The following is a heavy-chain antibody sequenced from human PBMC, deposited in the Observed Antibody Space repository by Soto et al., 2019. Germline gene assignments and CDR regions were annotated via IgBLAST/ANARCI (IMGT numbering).Heavy chain of an antibody. CDR1: GGSITSSSYY. V-gene: IGHV4-39*01. D-gene: IGHD6-13*01. CDR2: IYYSGST. CDR3: ARRYSSAFDI. Sequence: SETLSLTCTVSGGSITSSSYYWGWIRQPPGKGLEWIGTIYYSGSTYYNPSLKSRVTISVDTSKNQFSLNLSSVTAADTAVYYCARRYSSAFDIWGQGTMVTVSS. J-gene: IGHJ3*02.